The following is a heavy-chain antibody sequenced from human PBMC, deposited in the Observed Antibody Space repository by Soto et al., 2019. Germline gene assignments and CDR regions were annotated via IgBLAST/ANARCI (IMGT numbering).Heavy chain of an antibody. CDR3: ARDASIAARGEYNWFDP. J-gene: IGHJ5*02. Sequence: SETLSLTCTVSGGSISSYYWSWIRQPPGKGLEWIGYIYYSGSTNYNPSLKSRVTISVDTSKNQFSLKLSSVTAADTAVYYCARDASIAARGEYNWFDPWGQGTLVTVSS. V-gene: IGHV4-59*01. CDR2: IYYSGST. D-gene: IGHD6-6*01. CDR1: GGSISSYY.